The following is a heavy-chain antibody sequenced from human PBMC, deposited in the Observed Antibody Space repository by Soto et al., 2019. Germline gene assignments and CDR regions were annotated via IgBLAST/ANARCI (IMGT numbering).Heavy chain of an antibody. Sequence: EVYLVESGGGLVQPGGSLRLSCSASGFTLSGFWMNWVRQAPGKGLMWVSHISPDGSDKAYADFGKGRFSISRDDSKDTVYLQLNSLRAEDTAIYYCVRDGESLLRYDSWGQGTLVTVSS. J-gene: IGHJ4*02. D-gene: IGHD3-10*01. CDR2: ISPDGSDK. V-gene: IGHV3-74*01. CDR1: GFTLSGFW. CDR3: VRDGESLLRYDS.